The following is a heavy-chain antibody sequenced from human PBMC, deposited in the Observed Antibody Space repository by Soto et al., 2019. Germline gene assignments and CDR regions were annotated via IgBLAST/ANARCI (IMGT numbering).Heavy chain of an antibody. D-gene: IGHD2-15*01. J-gene: IGHJ3*02. V-gene: IGHV4-31*03. CDR1: GGSISSGGYF. CDR3: ARGVAI. CDR2: IYYSGST. Sequence: QVQLQESGPGLVQPSQTLSLTCTVSGGSISSGGYFWSWIRQHPGKGLEWIGSIYYSGSTYCNPSLNGRITISVDTSKNQFSLKLSSVTAADTAVYYCARGVAIWGQGTMVTVSS.